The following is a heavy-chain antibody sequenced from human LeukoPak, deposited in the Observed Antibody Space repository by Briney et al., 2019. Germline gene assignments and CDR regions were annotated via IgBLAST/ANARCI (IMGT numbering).Heavy chain of an antibody. CDR1: GFTFSNHG. CDR3: ARDQGTSTTAPKRKGRFDP. Sequence: PGGSLRLSCAASGFTFSNHGMHWVRQAPGKGLEWVALIWYDGSNKEYAESVKGRFTISRDNSKNTLYLQMNGLRDEDTAVYYCARDQGTSTTAPKRKGRFDPWGQGTLVTVSS. V-gene: IGHV3-33*01. J-gene: IGHJ5*02. CDR2: IWYDGSNK. D-gene: IGHD1-1*01.